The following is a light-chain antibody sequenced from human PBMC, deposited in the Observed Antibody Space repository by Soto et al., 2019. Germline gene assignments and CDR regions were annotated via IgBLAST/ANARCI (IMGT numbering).Light chain of an antibody. CDR2: GAS. J-gene: IGKJ1*01. Sequence: EIVMTQSPATLSVSPGERATLSCRASQSIRSTLAWYQQKPGQAPRLLIYGASTRATGIPARFSGSGSGTEFTLTISSLQSEDFAVYYCQHYNHWLWMFGQGTKVEIK. CDR3: QHYNHWLWM. V-gene: IGKV3-15*01. CDR1: QSIRST.